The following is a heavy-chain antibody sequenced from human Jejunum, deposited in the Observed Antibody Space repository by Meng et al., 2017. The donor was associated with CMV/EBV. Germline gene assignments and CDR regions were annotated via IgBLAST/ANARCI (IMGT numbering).Heavy chain of an antibody. J-gene: IGHJ4*02. V-gene: IGHV1-3*01. D-gene: IGHD3-22*01. Sequence: QVQLVQSGAEVKKPGASVNLSCQASGYSFTNSLWFWVRQAPGQRLEWMGWVNPGNGNTKYAQKFQERVTITRDTSATTAYLALGSLRSEDTAVYYCARQRSGDSSAYPPFAYWGQGTLVTVSS. CDR1: GYSFTNSL. CDR2: VNPGNGNT. CDR3: ARQRSGDSSAYPPFAY.